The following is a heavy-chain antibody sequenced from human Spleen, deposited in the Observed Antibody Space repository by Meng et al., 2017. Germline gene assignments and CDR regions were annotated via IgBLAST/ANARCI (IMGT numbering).Heavy chain of an antibody. CDR3: TRHGVAGTGY. CDR1: GGPFNPYY. J-gene: IGHJ4*02. V-gene: IGHV4-39*01. CDR2: VSYSGAT. D-gene: IGHD6-19*01. Sequence: QLQLQESGPGLVKPSEALSLTCAVYGGPFNPYYWTWIRQPPGKGLEWIGSVSYSGATYYNPSLKSRVTISVDMSKSQFSLKLSSVTAADTAVYYCTRHGVAGTGYWGQGTLVTVSS.